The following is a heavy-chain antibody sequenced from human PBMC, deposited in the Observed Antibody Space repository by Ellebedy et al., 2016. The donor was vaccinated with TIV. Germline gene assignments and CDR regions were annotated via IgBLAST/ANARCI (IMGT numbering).Heavy chain of an antibody. D-gene: IGHD3-16*01. J-gene: IGHJ3*01. V-gene: IGHV3-23*01. CDR2: ISSTGSRT. CDR1: GFTFNNYA. Sequence: GESLKISCAASGFTFNNYAMSWVRQAPGKGLEWVSTISSTGSRTYYADSVEGRFIISRDNSKNTMYLEMDSLRVDDTGIYYCVKDQVGGDGRWVFDLWGQGTMVIVSS. CDR3: VKDQVGGDGRWVFDL.